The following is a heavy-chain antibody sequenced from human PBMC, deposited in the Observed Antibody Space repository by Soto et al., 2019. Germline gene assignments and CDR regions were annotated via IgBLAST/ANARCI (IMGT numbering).Heavy chain of an antibody. CDR3: AKDGLSDSPSAIDY. CDR2: IGGSGRKA. J-gene: IGHJ4*02. Sequence: GGSLRLSCAASGFTFTKSGMSWVRQAPGKGLEWVAGIGGSGRKAYYADSLKGRFSISGDNSKNSLFLQMNSLSADDTAIYYCAKDGLSDSPSAIDYWGLGTLVTVSS. CDR1: GFTFTKSG. D-gene: IGHD6-13*01. V-gene: IGHV3-23*01.